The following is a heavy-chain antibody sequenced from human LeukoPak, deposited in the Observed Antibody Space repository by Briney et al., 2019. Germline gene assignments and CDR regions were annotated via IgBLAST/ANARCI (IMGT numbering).Heavy chain of an antibody. Sequence: GGSLRLSGAASGVSFRSYWMHWVRQAPGKGLEWVSRVIRDGSFTNYADSVKGRFTISRENAKNTLYLQMSSQRAEDTAVYFCVRDGDDFNFDYWGQGSLVTVSS. V-gene: IGHV3-74*01. J-gene: IGHJ4*02. D-gene: IGHD5-24*01. CDR2: VIRDGSFT. CDR3: VRDGDDFNFDY. CDR1: GVSFRSYW.